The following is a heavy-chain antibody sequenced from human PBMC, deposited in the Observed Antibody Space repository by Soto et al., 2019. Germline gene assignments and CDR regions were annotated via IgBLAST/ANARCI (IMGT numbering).Heavy chain of an antibody. Sequence: EVQLLESGGGLVRPGGSLRLSCAASGFTFSNYAMNWVRQAPGKGLEWVSVISGRGGSASYADSVQGRFTISRDNSKTTLYLKMNGLRPEDTAIYYCVREVSGWYFDFWGRGTMVTISS. CDR2: ISGRGGSA. J-gene: IGHJ3*01. D-gene: IGHD6-19*01. CDR1: GFTFSNYA. CDR3: VREVSGWYFDF. V-gene: IGHV3-23*01.